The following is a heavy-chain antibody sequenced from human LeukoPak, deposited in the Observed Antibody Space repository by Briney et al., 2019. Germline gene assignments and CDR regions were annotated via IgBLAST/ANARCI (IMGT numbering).Heavy chain of an antibody. CDR3: ARERYSSSWSVREYFDY. CDR1: GFTFSSYG. J-gene: IGHJ4*02. CDR2: IRYDGSNK. V-gene: IGHV3-30*02. Sequence: PGGSLRLSCAASGFTFSSYGMHWVRQAPGKGLEWVAFIRYDGSNKYYADSVKGRFTISRDNSKNTLYLQMNSLRAEDTAVYYCARERYSSSWSVREYFDYWGQGTLVTVSS. D-gene: IGHD6-13*01.